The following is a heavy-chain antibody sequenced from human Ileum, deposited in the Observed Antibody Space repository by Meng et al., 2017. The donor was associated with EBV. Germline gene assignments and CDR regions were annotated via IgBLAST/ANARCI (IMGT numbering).Heavy chain of an antibody. J-gene: IGHJ4*02. D-gene: IGHD5-24*01. V-gene: IGHV4-4*02. CDR1: NGSISSSNW. CDR2: IYYSGSP. Sequence: GKVQESVPGPVKPSGTLSLICVVFNGSISSSNWWSWVRQPPGKGLEWIGQIYYSGSPSYNPSLKSRVTMSVDKSKNQVSLNLNSVTAADTALYYCARHSGYNQGYWGQGTLVTVSS. CDR3: ARHSGYNQGY.